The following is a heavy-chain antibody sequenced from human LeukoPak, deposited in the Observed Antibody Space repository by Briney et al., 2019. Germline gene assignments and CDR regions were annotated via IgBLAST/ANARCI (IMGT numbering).Heavy chain of an antibody. Sequence: GGSLRFSCAASGFTFSSYSMNWVRQAPGKGLEWVSSISSSSSYKFYADSLKARFTIYRDNAKDTLYLQMSSLRAEDKAVYYCFSDLCGGDDQWGRGTLVTVSS. V-gene: IGHV3-21*01. CDR3: FSDLCGGDDQ. D-gene: IGHD3-3*01. CDR1: GFTFSSYS. CDR2: ISSSSSYK. J-gene: IGHJ5*02.